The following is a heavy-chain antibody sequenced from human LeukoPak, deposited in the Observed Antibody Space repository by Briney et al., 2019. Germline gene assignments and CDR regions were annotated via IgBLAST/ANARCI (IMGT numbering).Heavy chain of an antibody. V-gene: IGHV4-61*08. D-gene: IGHD4-17*01. CDR1: GGSISSGGYS. Sequence: SETLSLTCAVSGGSISSGGYSWSWIRQPPGKGLEWIGYIYYSGSTNYNPSLKSRVTISVDTSKNQFSLKLSSVTAADTAVYYCARIQGYGDYPDYWGQGTLVTVSS. J-gene: IGHJ4*02. CDR2: IYYSGST. CDR3: ARIQGYGDYPDY.